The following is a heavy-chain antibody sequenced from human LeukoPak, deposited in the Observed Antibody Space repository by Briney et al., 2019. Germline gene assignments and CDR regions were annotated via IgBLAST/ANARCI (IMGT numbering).Heavy chain of an antibody. V-gene: IGHV1-2*02. CDR1: GYTFTGYY. CDR3: ARDESGYDRTFDY. Sequence: GASVKVSCKASGYTFTGYYMHWVRQAPGQGLAWMGWINPNSGGTNYAQKFQGRVTMTRDTSISTAYMELSRLRSDDTAVYYCARDESGYDRTFDYWGQGTLVTVSS. CDR2: INPNSGGT. D-gene: IGHD5-12*01. J-gene: IGHJ4*02.